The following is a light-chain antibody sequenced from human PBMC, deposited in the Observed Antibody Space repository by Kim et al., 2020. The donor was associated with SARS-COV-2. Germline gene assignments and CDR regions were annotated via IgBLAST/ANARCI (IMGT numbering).Light chain of an antibody. CDR1: QDISFDY. V-gene: IGKV3-20*01. J-gene: IGKJ4*01. CDR2: GAS. CDR3: QQYGSSFVT. Sequence: IVVTQSPDTLSLSPGERATLSCKTSQDISFDYVAWYHQVPGQAPRLLIFGASTRATDVPDRFIGSGSGSDFTLTVSRLEPEDFGIYFCQQYGSSFVTFGGGTKVDI.